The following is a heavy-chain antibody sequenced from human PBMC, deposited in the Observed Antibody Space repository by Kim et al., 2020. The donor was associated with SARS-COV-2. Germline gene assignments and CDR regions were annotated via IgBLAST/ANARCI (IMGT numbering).Heavy chain of an antibody. CDR2: ISGSTTDI. J-gene: IGHJ4*02. CDR1: GFSFSTYS. D-gene: IGHD2-15*01. V-gene: IGHV3-21*01. Sequence: GGSLRLSCAASGFSFSTYSMKWVRQAPGKGLEWVSSISGSTTDIYYGDSVKGRFTISRDNANNLLYLQMNSLRAEDTPVYYCAREGRTFCRGITCYCFDYWGQGALVTVSS. CDR3: AREGRTFCRGITCYCFDY.